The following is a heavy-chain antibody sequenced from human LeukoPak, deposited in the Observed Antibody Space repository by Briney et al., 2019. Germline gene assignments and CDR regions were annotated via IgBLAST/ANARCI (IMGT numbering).Heavy chain of an antibody. CDR2: INHSGST. CDR3: ARQSIAAAFGY. J-gene: IGHJ4*02. D-gene: IGHD6-13*01. CDR1: GVSFSGYY. V-gene: IGHV4-34*01. Sequence: SETLSLTCAVYGVSFSGYYWSWIRQPPGKGLEGVGEINHSGSTNYNPSLKSRVTISVDTSKNQFSLKLSSVTAADTAVYYCARQSIAAAFGYWGQGTLVTVSS.